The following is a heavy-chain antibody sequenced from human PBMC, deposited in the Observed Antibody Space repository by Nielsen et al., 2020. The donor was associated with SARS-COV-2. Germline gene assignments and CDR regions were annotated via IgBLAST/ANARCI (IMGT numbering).Heavy chain of an antibody. V-gene: IGHV1-69*13. CDR3: AREPCTNGVCYHGMDV. CDR1: GGTFSSYA. J-gene: IGHJ6*02. D-gene: IGHD2-8*01. CDR2: IIPIFGTA. Sequence: SVKVSCKASGGTFSSYAISWVRQAPGQGLEWMGGIIPIFGTANYAQKFQGRVTITADESTSTAYMELSSLRSEDTAVYYCAREPCTNGVCYHGMDVWGQGTTVTVS.